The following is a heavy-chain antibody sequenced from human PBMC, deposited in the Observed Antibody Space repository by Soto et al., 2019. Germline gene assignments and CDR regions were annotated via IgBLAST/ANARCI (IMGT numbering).Heavy chain of an antibody. CDR2: IYPGDSDT. D-gene: IGHD3-3*01. Sequence: GESLKISCNGSGYSFTIYCIGLVLQMPGKGLEWMGIIYPGDSDTRYSPSFQGQVTISADKSISTAYLQWSSLKASDTAMYYCARQIGFWSGYLDYWGQGTLVTVSS. J-gene: IGHJ4*02. V-gene: IGHV5-51*01. CDR1: GYSFTIYC. CDR3: ARQIGFWSGYLDY.